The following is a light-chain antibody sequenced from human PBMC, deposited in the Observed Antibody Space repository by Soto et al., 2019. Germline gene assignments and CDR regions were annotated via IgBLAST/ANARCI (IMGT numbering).Light chain of an antibody. Sequence: QSVLTQPPSASGTPGQRVTISCSGSSSNIGSNTVNWYQQLPGTAPKLLIYSNNHRPPGGVDQCSGSKSGTSASLAISGLQYADEADDYCAAWYDGLNGYVFGTGTKVTVL. CDR3: AAWYDGLNGYV. CDR2: SNN. CDR1: SSNIGSNT. J-gene: IGLJ1*01. V-gene: IGLV1-44*01.